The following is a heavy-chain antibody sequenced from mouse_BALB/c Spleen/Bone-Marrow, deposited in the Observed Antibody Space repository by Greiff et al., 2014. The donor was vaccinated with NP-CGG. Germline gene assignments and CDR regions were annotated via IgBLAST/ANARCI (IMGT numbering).Heavy chain of an antibody. J-gene: IGHJ4*01. CDR1: GFTFSSFG. CDR3: ARYYRYDYAMDY. Sequence: EVNLVESGGGLVQPGGSRKLSCAASGFTFSSFGMHWVRQAPEKGLEWVAYISSGSSTIYYADTVKGRFTISRDNPKNTLFLQMTSLRSEDTAMYYCARYYRYDYAMDYWGQGTSVTVSS. CDR2: ISSGSSTI. V-gene: IGHV5-17*02. D-gene: IGHD2-14*01.